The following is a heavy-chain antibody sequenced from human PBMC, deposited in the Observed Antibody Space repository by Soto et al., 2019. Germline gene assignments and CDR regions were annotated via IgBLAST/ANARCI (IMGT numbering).Heavy chain of an antibody. D-gene: IGHD2-2*01. Sequence: GGSLRLSCAASGFTFTSYWMSWVRQAPGKGLEWVANIKQDGSEKYYVDSVKGRFTISRDNAKNSLYLQMNSLRAEDTAVYYCARXTVPAALYYYYYYAMDVWGQGTTVTVSS. CDR2: IKQDGSEK. CDR1: GFTFTSYW. CDR3: ARXTVPAALYYYYYYAMDV. V-gene: IGHV3-7*03. J-gene: IGHJ6*02.